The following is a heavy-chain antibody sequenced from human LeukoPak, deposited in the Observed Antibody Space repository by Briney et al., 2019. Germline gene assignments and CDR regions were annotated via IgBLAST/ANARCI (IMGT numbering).Heavy chain of an antibody. J-gene: IGHJ4*02. Sequence: PSETLSLTCTVSGGSISSYYWSWIRQPPGKGLEWIGYIYYSGSTNYNPSLKSRVTISVDTSKNQFSLKLSSVTAADTAVYYCARLGSSSWYRGSYYFDYWGQGTLVTVSS. CDR2: IYYSGST. V-gene: IGHV4-59*12. D-gene: IGHD6-13*01. CDR1: GGSISSYY. CDR3: ARLGSSSWYRGSYYFDY.